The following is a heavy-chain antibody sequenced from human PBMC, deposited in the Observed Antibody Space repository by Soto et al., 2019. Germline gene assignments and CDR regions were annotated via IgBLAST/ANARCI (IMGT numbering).Heavy chain of an antibody. CDR1: GDSVSSNSAA. V-gene: IGHV6-1*01. CDR2: TYYRSKWYN. J-gene: IGHJ4*02. Sequence: SHTLSLTCVISGDSVSSNSAAWNWIRQSPSRGLEWLGRTYYRSKWYNDYAVSVKSRITINPDTSKNQFSLQLNSVTPEDTAVYYCAESYSSSTAFDYWGQGTLVTVSS. D-gene: IGHD6-6*01. CDR3: AESYSSSTAFDY.